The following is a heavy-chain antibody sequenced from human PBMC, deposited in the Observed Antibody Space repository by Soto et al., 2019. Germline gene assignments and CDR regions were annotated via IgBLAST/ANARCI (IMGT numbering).Heavy chain of an antibody. J-gene: IGHJ4*02. CDR2: IYYSGST. V-gene: IGHV4-39*01. CDR3: ARQKYQYFDY. CDR1: GGSISSSSYY. D-gene: IGHD2-2*01. Sequence: PSETLSLTCTVSGGSISSSSYYWGWIRQPPGKGLEWIGSIYYSGSTYYNPSLKSRVTISVDTSKNQFSLKLSSVTAADTAVYYCARQKYQYFDYWGQGTLVTVSS.